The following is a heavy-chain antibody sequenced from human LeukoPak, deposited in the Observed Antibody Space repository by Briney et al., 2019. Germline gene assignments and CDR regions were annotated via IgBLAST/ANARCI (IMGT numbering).Heavy chain of an antibody. J-gene: IGHJ3*02. CDR1: GFTFSSYA. V-gene: IGHV3-23*01. CDR2: ISGSGGST. CDR3: ATSRGYDAFDI. Sequence: QPGGSLRLSCAASGFTFSSYAMSWVRQAPGKGLEWVSAISGSGGSTYYAGSGKGRLPISRDNSKNTLYLQMNSLRAEDTAVYYCATSRGYDAFDIWGQGTMVTVSS. D-gene: IGHD3-16*01.